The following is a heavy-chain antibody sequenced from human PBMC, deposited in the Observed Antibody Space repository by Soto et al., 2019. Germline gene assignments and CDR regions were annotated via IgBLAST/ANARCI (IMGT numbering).Heavy chain of an antibody. CDR1: GYSISSGSY. CDR2: IYHGGTT. Sequence: PSETLSLTCTVSGYSISSGSYWGWIRQPPGKGPEWIASIYHGGTTFYNPSLKSRVTVSVDKSNTPFSLKLRSVTAADTAVYFCAKAHVRVVARSTFDYWGHGTLVTVSS. CDR3: AKAHVRVVARSTFDY. J-gene: IGHJ4*01. D-gene: IGHD6-19*01. V-gene: IGHV4-38-2*02.